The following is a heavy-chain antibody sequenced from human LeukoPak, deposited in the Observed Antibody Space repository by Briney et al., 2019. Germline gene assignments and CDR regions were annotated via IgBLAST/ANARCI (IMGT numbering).Heavy chain of an antibody. D-gene: IGHD6-13*01. J-gene: IGHJ6*03. V-gene: IGHV3-30*04. CDR3: ARGGHGAAGFNYYYYYMDV. CDR2: ISYDGSTK. Sequence: GRSLRLSCAASGFTFYAMHWVRQAPGKGLEWVAVISYDGSTKYYANSVKGRFTISRDNSKNTLYLQMNSLRAEDTAVYYCARGGHGAAGFNYYYYYMDVWGKGTTVTVSS. CDR1: GFTFYA.